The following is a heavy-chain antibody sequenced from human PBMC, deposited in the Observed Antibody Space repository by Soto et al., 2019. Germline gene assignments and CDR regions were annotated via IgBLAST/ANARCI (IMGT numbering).Heavy chain of an antibody. J-gene: IGHJ6*02. V-gene: IGHV3-48*02. CDR1: GFTFSSYS. Sequence: LRLSCAASGFTFSSYSMNWVRQAPGKGLEWVSYISSSSSTIYYADSVKGRFTISRDNAKNSLYLQMNSLRDEDTAVYYCARELRFLEWLVRYYGMDVWGQGTTVTVSS. CDR3: ARELRFLEWLVRYYGMDV. D-gene: IGHD3-3*01. CDR2: ISSSSSTI.